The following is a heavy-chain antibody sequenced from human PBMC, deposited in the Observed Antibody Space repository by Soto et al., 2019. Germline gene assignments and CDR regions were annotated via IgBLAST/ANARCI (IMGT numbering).Heavy chain of an antibody. V-gene: IGHV4-59*01. CDR3: ARGGLAARKGRWFDP. J-gene: IGHJ5*02. Sequence: SETLSLTCTVSGDSIISYYWGWMRQPPGKGLEWIGYIHYSGSTNYNPSLKSRVTISVDTPKNQFSLKVNSMTAADTAVYYCARGGLAARKGRWFDPWGQGTLVTVSS. CDR1: GDSIISYY. CDR2: IHYSGST. D-gene: IGHD6-6*01.